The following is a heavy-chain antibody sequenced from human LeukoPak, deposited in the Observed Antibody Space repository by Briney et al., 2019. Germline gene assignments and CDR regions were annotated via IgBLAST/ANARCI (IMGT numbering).Heavy chain of an antibody. CDR2: INQDGSEK. J-gene: IGHJ4*02. CDR1: GFTFSSYW. D-gene: IGHD6-19*01. V-gene: IGHV3-7*01. CDR3: ARDDSSGWYGVVYFDY. Sequence: AGSLRLSCAASGFTFSSYWMSWVRQAPGMGLEWVANINQDGSEKYYVDSVKGRFTISRDNAMNSLYLQMNSLRAEDAAVYYCARDDSSGWYGVVYFDYWGQGTLVTVSS.